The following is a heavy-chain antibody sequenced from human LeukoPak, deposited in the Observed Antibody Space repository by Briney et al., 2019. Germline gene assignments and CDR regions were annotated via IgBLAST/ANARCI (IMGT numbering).Heavy chain of an antibody. Sequence: GGSLRLSCAASGFTFSNYWMNWVRQAAGKGREWVAVISYDGSYKYYTDSVTGRFTISRDNSKNTLYLKMNSLRAEDTAVYYCAKVRLEGTTYYYYYGMDVWGQGTTVTVSS. CDR3: AKVRLEGTTYYYYYGMDV. CDR1: GFTFSNYW. J-gene: IGHJ6*02. CDR2: ISYDGSYK. V-gene: IGHV3-30*18. D-gene: IGHD1-7*01.